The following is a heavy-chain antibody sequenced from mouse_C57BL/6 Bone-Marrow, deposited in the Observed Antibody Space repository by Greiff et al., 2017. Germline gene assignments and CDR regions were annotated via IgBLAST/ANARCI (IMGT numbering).Heavy chain of an antibody. D-gene: IGHD1-1*01. CDR3: TRRYYGIHDY. CDR1: GFTFSDAW. J-gene: IGHJ2*01. V-gene: IGHV6-6*01. CDR2: IRNTANNHAT. Sequence: EVKLEESGGGLVQPGGSMKLSCAASGFTFSDAWMDWVRQSPEQGLEWVAEIRNTANNHATYYAVSVKGRFTISRDESKSRVYLQMNSLRAEDTCIYYSTRRYYGIHDYWGQGTTLTVSS.